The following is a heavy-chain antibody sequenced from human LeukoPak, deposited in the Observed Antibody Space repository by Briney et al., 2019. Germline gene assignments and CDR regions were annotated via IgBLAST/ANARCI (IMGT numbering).Heavy chain of an antibody. V-gene: IGHV3-30*01. CDR2: ISYDGSNK. Sequence: GGSLRLSCAASGFTFSSYAMHWVRQAPGKGLEWVAVISYDGSNKYYADSVKGRFTISRDNSKNTLYLQMNSLRAEDTAVYYCARDFDKALDYWGQGTLVTVPS. CDR1: GFTFSSYA. J-gene: IGHJ4*02. D-gene: IGHD3-9*01. CDR3: ARDFDKALDY.